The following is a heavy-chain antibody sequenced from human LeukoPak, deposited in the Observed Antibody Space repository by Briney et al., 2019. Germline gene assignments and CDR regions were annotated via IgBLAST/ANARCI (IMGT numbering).Heavy chain of an antibody. D-gene: IGHD5-24*01. CDR3: ASATRNSARDGYNYFDY. Sequence: SGGSLRLSCAVSGFTFTDYWMNWVRQAPGKGLEWVSSISSSSSYIYYADSVKGRFTISRDNAKNSLYLQMNSLRAEDTAVYYCASATRNSARDGYNYFDYWGQGTLVTVSS. CDR1: GFTFTDYW. CDR2: ISSSSSYI. V-gene: IGHV3-21*01. J-gene: IGHJ4*02.